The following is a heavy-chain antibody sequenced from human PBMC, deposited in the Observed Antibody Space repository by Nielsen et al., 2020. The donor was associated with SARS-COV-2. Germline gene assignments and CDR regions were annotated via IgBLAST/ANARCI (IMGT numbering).Heavy chain of an antibody. CDR3: ARGYGDSGGYYYYYMDV. D-gene: IGHD4-17*01. CDR2: IIPIFGTA. CDR1: GGTFSSYA. V-gene: IGHV1-69*13. J-gene: IGHJ6*03. Sequence: SVKVSCKASGGTFSSYAISWVRQAPGQGLEWMGGIIPIFGTANYAQKFQGRVTITADESTSTAYMELSSLRSEDTAVYYCARGYGDSGGYYYYYMDVWGKGTTVTVSS.